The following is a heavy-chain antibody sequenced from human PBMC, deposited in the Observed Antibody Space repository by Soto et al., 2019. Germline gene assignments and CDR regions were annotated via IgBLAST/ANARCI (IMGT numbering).Heavy chain of an antibody. CDR2: IKEDGSEK. J-gene: IGHJ4*02. CDR1: GFTFSTYW. V-gene: IGHV3-7*03. D-gene: IGHD3-16*01. CDR3: VRVGRLGGY. Sequence: EVQLVESGGGLVQPGGSLRLSCTASGFTFSTYWMSWVRQAPGKGLGWVANIKEDGSEKYYVDSVKGRFSISRDNARSSLYLQMTSLRSENTAVYYCVRVGRLGGYWGQGTQVTVSS.